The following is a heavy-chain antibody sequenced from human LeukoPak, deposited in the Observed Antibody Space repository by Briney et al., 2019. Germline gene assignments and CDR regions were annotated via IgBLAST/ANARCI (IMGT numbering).Heavy chain of an antibody. D-gene: IGHD3-10*01. CDR3: ARGHRITMVRTNYYGMDV. CDR1: GGTFSSYA. J-gene: IGHJ6*02. V-gene: IGHV1-69*05. CDR2: IIPIFGTA. Sequence: SVKVSCKASGGTFSSYAISWVRQAPGQGLEWMGGIIPIFGTANYAQKFQGRVTITTDESTSTAYMELSSLRAEDTAVYYCARGHRITMVRTNYYGMDVWGQGTTVTVSS.